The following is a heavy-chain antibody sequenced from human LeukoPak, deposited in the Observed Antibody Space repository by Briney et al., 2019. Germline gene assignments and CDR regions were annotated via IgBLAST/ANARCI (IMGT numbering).Heavy chain of an antibody. J-gene: IGHJ4*02. CDR2: INPNSGGT. CDR3: ARVTNADGSSWRDY. D-gene: IGHD6-13*01. V-gene: IGHV1-2*02. Sequence: ASVKVSCKASGYTFTGYYMHWVRQAPGRGLEWMGWINPNSGGTNYAQKFQGRVTMTRDTSISTAYMELSRLRSDDTAVYYCARVTNADGSSWRDYWGQGTLVTVSS. CDR1: GYTFTGYY.